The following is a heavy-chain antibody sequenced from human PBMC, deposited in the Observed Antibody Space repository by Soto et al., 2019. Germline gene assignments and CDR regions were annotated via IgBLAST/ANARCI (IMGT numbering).Heavy chain of an antibody. CDR3: ATSITVFGLLIPPFDP. CDR1: GGDISSGDYY. Sequence: PSETLCLTCTVSGGDISSGDYYWAWLRQPPGKGLEWIASIYSVGSTFYNSSLKSRVSMSVDTCMNPLSLRWSFVSAADTAIYYCATSITVFGLLIPPFDPWGQGTQVTVSS. D-gene: IGHD3-3*01. CDR2: IYSVGST. J-gene: IGHJ5*02. V-gene: IGHV4-39*07.